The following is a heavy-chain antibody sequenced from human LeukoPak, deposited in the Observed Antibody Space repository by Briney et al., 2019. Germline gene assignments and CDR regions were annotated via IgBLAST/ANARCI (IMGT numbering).Heavy chain of an antibody. CDR3: AREGDYNSLNFDY. Sequence: SQTLSLTCTVSGGSVSSGSYYWSWIRQPPGKGLEWIGYIFDSGSTNYNPSLKSRVTMSVDTSKNRFSLKLSSVTAADTAVYYCAREGDYNSLNFDYWGQGTLVTVSS. CDR2: IFDSGST. CDR1: GGSVSSGSYY. D-gene: IGHD2-21*02. V-gene: IGHV4-61*01. J-gene: IGHJ4*02.